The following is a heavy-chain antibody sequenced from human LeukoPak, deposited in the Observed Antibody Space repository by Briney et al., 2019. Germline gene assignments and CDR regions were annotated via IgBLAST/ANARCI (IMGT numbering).Heavy chain of an antibody. Sequence: SGGSLILSCAASGFTLRSYCMTWVRQAPGKGLEWVANINQGGSEKYYVDSVKGRFTLSRDNAKNSLYLQMHSLRAEDTAVYYCARYCGGDCYSPHDSFDIWGQGTMVTVSS. CDR1: GFTLRSYC. J-gene: IGHJ3*02. CDR3: ARYCGGDCYSPHDSFDI. CDR2: INQGGSEK. D-gene: IGHD2-21*02. V-gene: IGHV3-7*03.